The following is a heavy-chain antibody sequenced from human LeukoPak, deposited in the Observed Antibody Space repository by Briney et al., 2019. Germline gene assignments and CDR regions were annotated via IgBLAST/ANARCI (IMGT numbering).Heavy chain of an antibody. D-gene: IGHD4-17*01. J-gene: IGHJ4*02. V-gene: IGHV3-23*01. CDR1: GFTFSSYA. Sequence: PGGSLRLSCAASGFTFSSYAMSWVRQAPGKGLEGGSAISVSGGSTYYAVYVRGRFTISRDNSKNTLYLQMNSLRAEDTAVYYCASSTVTRTDYFDYWGQGTLVTVSS. CDR3: ASSTVTRTDYFDY. CDR2: ISVSGGST.